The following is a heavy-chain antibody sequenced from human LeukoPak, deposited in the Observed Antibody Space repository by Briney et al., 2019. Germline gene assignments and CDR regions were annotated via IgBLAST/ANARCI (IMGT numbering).Heavy chain of an antibody. CDR2: INTDGSST. CDR3: AREAKEPGIAVALGNLGAEYFQH. CDR1: GFTFSSYW. J-gene: IGHJ1*01. V-gene: IGHV3-74*01. Sequence: EGSLRLSCAASGFTFSSYWMHWVRQAPGKGLVWVSRINTDGSSTSYADSVKGRFTISRDNAKNTLYLQMNSLRAEDTAVYYCAREAKEPGIAVALGNLGAEYFQHWGQGTLVTVSS. D-gene: IGHD6-19*01.